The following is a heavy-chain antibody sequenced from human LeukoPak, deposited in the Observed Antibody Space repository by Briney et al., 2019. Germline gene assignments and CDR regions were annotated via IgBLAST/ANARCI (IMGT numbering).Heavy chain of an antibody. CDR3: AKDPGPVLRFLEWFPGVYFDY. Sequence: PGGSLRLSCAASEFTFSSYEMNWVRQAPGKGLEWVSYISSSGSTIYYADSVKGRFTISRDNAKNSLDLQMNSLRAEDTAVYYCAKDPGPVLRFLEWFPGVYFDYWGQGTLVTVSS. CDR2: ISSSGSTI. V-gene: IGHV3-48*03. D-gene: IGHD3-3*01. CDR1: EFTFSSYE. J-gene: IGHJ4*02.